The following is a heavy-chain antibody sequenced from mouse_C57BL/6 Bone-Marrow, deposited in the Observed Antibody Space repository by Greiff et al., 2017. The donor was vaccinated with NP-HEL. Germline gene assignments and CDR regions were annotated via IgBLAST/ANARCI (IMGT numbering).Heavy chain of an antibody. CDR3: ARDYDGYYAFAY. D-gene: IGHD2-3*01. Sequence: EVQLVESGPGLVKPSQSLSLTCSVTGYSITSGYYWNWIRQFPGNKLEWMAYISYAGSHNYNPSLNNRISITRDTSKKQFVLKLNAVTTEDTATYYCARDYDGYYAFAYWGQGTLVTVSA. V-gene: IGHV3-6*01. J-gene: IGHJ3*01. CDR1: GYSITSGYY. CDR2: ISYAGSH.